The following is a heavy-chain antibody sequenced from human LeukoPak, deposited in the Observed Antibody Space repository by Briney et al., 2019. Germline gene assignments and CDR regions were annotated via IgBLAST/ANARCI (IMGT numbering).Heavy chain of an antibody. V-gene: IGHV3-7*01. Sequence: PGGSLRLSCAASGFTFSSYWMNWARQAPGKGLEWVASINHNGNVNYYVDSVKGRFTISRDNAKNSLYLQMNSLRAEDTAVYYCARIEGEATGTDYYYGMDVWGQGTTVTVSS. CDR1: GFTFSSYW. CDR2: INHNGNVN. J-gene: IGHJ6*02. CDR3: ARIEGEATGTDYYYGMDV. D-gene: IGHD6-13*01.